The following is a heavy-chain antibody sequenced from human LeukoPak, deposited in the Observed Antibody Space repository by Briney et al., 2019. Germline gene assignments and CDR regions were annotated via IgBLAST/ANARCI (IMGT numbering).Heavy chain of an antibody. Sequence: SVKVSCKASGGTFSSYAISWVRQAPGQGLEWMGGIIPIFGTANYAQKFQGRVTITADESTSTAYMELSSLRSEDTAVYYCARSLMARGGYYYYMDVWGKGTTVTVSS. J-gene: IGHJ6*03. D-gene: IGHD3-10*01. CDR1: GGTFSSYA. CDR2: IIPIFGTA. CDR3: ARSLMARGGYYYYMDV. V-gene: IGHV1-69*01.